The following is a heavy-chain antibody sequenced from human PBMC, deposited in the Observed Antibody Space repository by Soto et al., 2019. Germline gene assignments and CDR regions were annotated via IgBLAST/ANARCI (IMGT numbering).Heavy chain of an antibody. Sequence: GGSMRLSCAASGFTFNSYAVSWVRQDPGKGLEWVSAISGSGGSTYYADSVKGRFTISRDNSKNTLYLQMNSLRAEDTAVYYCAKDKQDPNLGYMDVWGKGTTVTVSS. V-gene: IGHV3-23*01. D-gene: IGHD7-27*01. CDR1: GFTFNSYA. CDR2: ISGSGGST. J-gene: IGHJ6*03. CDR3: AKDKQDPNLGYMDV.